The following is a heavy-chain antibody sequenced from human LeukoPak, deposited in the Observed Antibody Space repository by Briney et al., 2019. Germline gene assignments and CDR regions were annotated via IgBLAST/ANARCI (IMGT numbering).Heavy chain of an antibody. Sequence: SETLSLTCTVSGGSISSSSYYWGWIRQPPGKGLEWIGSIYYSGSTYYNPSLKSRVTISVDTSKNQCSLKLRSVTAADTAVYYCARRLTEYCTKGVCYWFDYWGRGTLVTVS. D-gene: IGHD2-8*01. V-gene: IGHV4-39*01. CDR2: IYYSGST. CDR1: GGSISSSSYY. CDR3: ARRLTEYCTKGVCYWFDY. J-gene: IGHJ4*02.